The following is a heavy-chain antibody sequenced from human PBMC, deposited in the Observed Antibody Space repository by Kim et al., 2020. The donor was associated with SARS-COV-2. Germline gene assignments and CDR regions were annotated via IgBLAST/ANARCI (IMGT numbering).Heavy chain of an antibody. V-gene: IGHV3-30*18. CDR1: GFTFSSYG. CDR3: AKDLGPFVYYYYMDV. Sequence: GGSLRLSCAASGFTFSSYGMHWVRQAPGKGLEWVAVISYDGSNKYYADSVKGRFTISRDNSKNTLYLQMNSLRAEDTAVYYCAKDLGPFVYYYYMDVWG. J-gene: IGHJ6*03. CDR2: ISYDGSNK. D-gene: IGHD3-16*01.